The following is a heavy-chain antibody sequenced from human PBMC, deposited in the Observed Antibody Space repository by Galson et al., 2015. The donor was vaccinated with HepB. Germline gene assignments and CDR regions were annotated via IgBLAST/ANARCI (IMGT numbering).Heavy chain of an antibody. CDR1: GFTFSSYA. D-gene: IGHD6-6*01. V-gene: IGHV3-30-3*01. J-gene: IGHJ6*02. Sequence: SLRLSCAASGFTFSSYAMHWVRQAPGKGLEWVAVISYDGSNKYYADSVKGRFTISRDNSKNTLYLQMNSLRAEDTAVYYCARDLRLVRAALPYYYYGMDVWGQGTTVTVSS. CDR2: ISYDGSNK. CDR3: ARDLRLVRAALPYYYYGMDV.